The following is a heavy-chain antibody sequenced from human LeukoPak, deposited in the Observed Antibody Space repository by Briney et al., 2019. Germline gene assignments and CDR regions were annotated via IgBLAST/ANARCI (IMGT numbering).Heavy chain of an antibody. CDR2: ISAYNGNT. CDR3: ARGVTIFGVVGRFDP. D-gene: IGHD3-3*01. Sequence: GASVKVSCKASGYTFTSYGISWVRQAPGQGLEWMGWISAYNGNTNYAQKLQGRVTMTTDTSTSTAYMELRSLRSDDTAVYYCARGVTIFGVVGRFDPWGQGTLVTVSS. CDR1: GYTFTSYG. V-gene: IGHV1-18*01. J-gene: IGHJ5*02.